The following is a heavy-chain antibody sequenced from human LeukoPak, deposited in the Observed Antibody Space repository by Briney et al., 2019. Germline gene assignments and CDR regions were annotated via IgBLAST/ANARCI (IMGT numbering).Heavy chain of an antibody. CDR3: ARDSSMLRGPLVIYYFDF. V-gene: IGHV3-23*01. J-gene: IGHJ4*02. CDR1: DFSFITHA. D-gene: IGHD3-10*01. CDR2: ISGGGDAT. Sequence: GGSLRLSCAASDFSFITHAMSWVRQAPGKGLEWVSTISGGGDATYYADSVKGRFTISRDNSKNTLYLQMNSLRVEDTAVYYCARDSSMLRGPLVIYYFDFWGQGTLVTVSS.